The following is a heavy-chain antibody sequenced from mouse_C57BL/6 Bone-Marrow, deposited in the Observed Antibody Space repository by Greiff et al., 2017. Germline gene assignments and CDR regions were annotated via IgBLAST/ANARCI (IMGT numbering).Heavy chain of an antibody. CDR2: ISDGGSYT. Sequence: EVQLVESGGGLVKPGGSLKLSCAASGFTFSSYAMSWVRQTPEKRLEWVATISDGGSYTYYPDNVKGRFTISRDNAKNNLYLQMSHLKSEDTAMYCCARAEVGVYCGNSFDVWGTGTTVTVSS. CDR3: ARAEVGVYCGNSFDV. V-gene: IGHV5-4*01. D-gene: IGHD2-1*01. CDR1: GFTFSSYA. J-gene: IGHJ1*03.